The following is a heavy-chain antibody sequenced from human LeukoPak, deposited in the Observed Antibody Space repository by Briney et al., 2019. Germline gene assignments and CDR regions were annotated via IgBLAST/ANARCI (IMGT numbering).Heavy chain of an antibody. D-gene: IGHD5-12*01. V-gene: IGHV4-34*01. CDR3: ARRRLRYGPFDY. CDR2: INHSGST. J-gene: IGHJ4*02. CDR1: GGSFSGYY. Sequence: PSETLSLTCAVYGGSFSGYYWSWIRQPPGKGLEWIGEINHSGSTNYNPSLQSRVTISVDTSKNQFSLKLSSVTAADTAVYYCARRRLRYGPFDYWGQGTLVTVSS.